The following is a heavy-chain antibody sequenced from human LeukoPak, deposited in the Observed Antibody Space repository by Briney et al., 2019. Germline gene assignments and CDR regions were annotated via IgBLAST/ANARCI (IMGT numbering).Heavy chain of an antibody. Sequence: KPSETLSLTCTVSGGSISSGGYYWSWIRQPPGKGLEWIGYIYYSGSTYYNLSLKSRVTISVDTSKNQFSLKLSSVTAADTAVYYCARDYPYLSGNSASLLDYWGQGTLVTVSS. CDR3: ARDYPYLSGNSASLLDY. J-gene: IGHJ4*02. V-gene: IGHV4-30-4*01. CDR1: GGSISSGGYY. D-gene: IGHD4-23*01. CDR2: IYYSGST.